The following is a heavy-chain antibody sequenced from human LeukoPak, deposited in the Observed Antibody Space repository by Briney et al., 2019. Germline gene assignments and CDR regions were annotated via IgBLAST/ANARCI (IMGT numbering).Heavy chain of an antibody. CDR2: INPNSGGT. CDR1: GYTFTGYY. V-gene: IGHV1-2*02. J-gene: IGHJ5*02. D-gene: IGHD1-7*01. CDR3: ARETTGTTRGGTGGTIIGWFDP. Sequence: ASVTVSCKASGYTFTGYYMHWVRQAPGQGLEWMGWINPNSGGTNYAQKFQGRVTMTRDTSISTAYMELSRLRSDDTAVYYCARETTGTTRGGTGGTIIGWFDPWGQGTLVTVSS.